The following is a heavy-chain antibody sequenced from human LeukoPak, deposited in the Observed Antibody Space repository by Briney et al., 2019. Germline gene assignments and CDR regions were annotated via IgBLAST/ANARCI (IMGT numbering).Heavy chain of an antibody. CDR3: AKAPKNSYGYVMDY. Sequence: GGSLRLSCAASGFTFSSYGMHWVRQAPGKGLEWVTVIWYDGSNKYYADSVKGRFTISRDNSKNTLYLQMNSLRVEDTAVYYCAKAPKNSYGYVMDYWGQGTLVTVSS. CDR2: IWYDGSNK. CDR1: GFTFSSYG. D-gene: IGHD5-18*01. J-gene: IGHJ4*02. V-gene: IGHV3-33*06.